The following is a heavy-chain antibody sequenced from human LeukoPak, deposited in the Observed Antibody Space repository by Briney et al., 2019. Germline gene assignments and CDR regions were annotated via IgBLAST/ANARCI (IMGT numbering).Heavy chain of an antibody. CDR3: GRHDSRGYYYFDC. D-gene: IGHD6-25*01. CDR2: INYSGTN. J-gene: IGHJ4*02. CDR1: GGSISSCGYY. Sequence: SETLSLTCTVSGGSISSCGYYWGWIRQPPGKGLEWSGSINYSGTNYYNPSLKSRVIISVETSKNQFSVKRSSVTAADTVVYYCGRHDSRGYYYFDCWGQGTLVTVSS. V-gene: IGHV4-39*01.